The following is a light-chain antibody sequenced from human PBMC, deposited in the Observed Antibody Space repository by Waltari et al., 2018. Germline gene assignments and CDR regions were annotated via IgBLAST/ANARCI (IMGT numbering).Light chain of an antibody. CDR1: QNIGVY. CDR3: QYRSNGPPIT. CDR2: HSS. Sequence: EIVLTQSPATLSLSPGERATLSCRASQNIGVYSGWYQQRCGQAPRLLIYHSSTRAIGIPVRFSGSGSGTDFTLTISSLEPEDFAVYYCQYRSNGPPITFGQGTRLEIK. J-gene: IGKJ5*01. V-gene: IGKV3-11*01.